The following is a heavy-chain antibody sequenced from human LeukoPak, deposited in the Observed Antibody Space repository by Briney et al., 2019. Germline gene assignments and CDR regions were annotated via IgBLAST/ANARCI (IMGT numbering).Heavy chain of an antibody. CDR2: ISNRGGST. V-gene: IGHV3-64*01. CDR3: ARGLITGAAGTYYYYGMDV. CDR1: GFIFSRYG. Sequence: PGGSLRLSCVASGFIFSRYGMHWVRQAPGKGLEYVSAISNRGGSTYYANSVKGRFTISRDNSKNTLYLQMGSPRGEDMAVYYCARGLITGAAGTYYYYGMDVWGQGTTLTVSS. D-gene: IGHD6-13*01. J-gene: IGHJ6*02.